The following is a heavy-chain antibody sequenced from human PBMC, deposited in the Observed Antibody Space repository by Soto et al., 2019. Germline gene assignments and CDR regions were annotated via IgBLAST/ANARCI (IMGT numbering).Heavy chain of an antibody. Sequence: QVQLVQSGAEVKKPGASVTVSCKTSGYTFSNYGINWVRQAPGQGLEWKGWISGYNGNTNYAQTVQGRVTMTTHTSTGTVYMELRSLKSDDTAIYYCSRFIMVGGWFDPNYYHGMDVWGQGTTVTVSS. D-gene: IGHD6-19*01. CDR3: SRFIMVGGWFDPNYYHGMDV. J-gene: IGHJ6*02. V-gene: IGHV1-18*01. CDR2: ISGYNGNT. CDR1: GYTFSNYG.